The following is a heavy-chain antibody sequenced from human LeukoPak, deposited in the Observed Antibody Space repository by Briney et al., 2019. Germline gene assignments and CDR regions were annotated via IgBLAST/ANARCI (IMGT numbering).Heavy chain of an antibody. D-gene: IGHD1-26*01. CDR2: ISYDGSNK. J-gene: IGHJ6*02. CDR1: GFTFSSYG. Sequence: GRSLRLSCAASGFTFSSYGMHWVRQAPGKGLEWVAVISYDGSNKYYADSVKGRFTISRDNSKNTLYLQMNSLRAEDTAVYYCAKDLAYYGENYGMGVWGQGTTVTVSS. CDR3: AKDLAYYGENYGMGV. V-gene: IGHV3-30*18.